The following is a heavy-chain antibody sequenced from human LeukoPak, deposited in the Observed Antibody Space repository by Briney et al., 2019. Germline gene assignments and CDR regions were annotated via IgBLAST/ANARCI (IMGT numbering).Heavy chain of an antibody. D-gene: IGHD6-13*01. CDR3: TRLDGSSWVSGMDV. CDR2: IYPDDSDT. Sequence: GESLKIFCKGSGYNFPTYWIGWVRQMPGKGLEWMGIIYPDDSDTRYSPSFQGQVTISVDKSINTAYLQWSSLKASDTAMYYCTRLDGSSWVSGMDVWGEGTTVTVSP. J-gene: IGHJ6*01. CDR1: GYNFPTYW. V-gene: IGHV5-51*01.